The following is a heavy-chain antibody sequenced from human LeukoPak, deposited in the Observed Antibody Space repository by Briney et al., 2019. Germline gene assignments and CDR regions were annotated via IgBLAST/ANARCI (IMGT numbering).Heavy chain of an antibody. CDR2: INPNSGGT. J-gene: IGHJ6*03. V-gene: IGHV1-2*02. D-gene: IGHD3-16*01. Sequence: GASVKVSCKASGYTFTGYYMHWVRQAPGQGIEWMGWINPNSGGTNYAQKFQGRVTMTRDTSISTAYMELMRLRTDDTAVYYCARGGGGYYYMDVWGKGTTVTVSS. CDR3: ARGGGGYYYMDV. CDR1: GYTFTGYY.